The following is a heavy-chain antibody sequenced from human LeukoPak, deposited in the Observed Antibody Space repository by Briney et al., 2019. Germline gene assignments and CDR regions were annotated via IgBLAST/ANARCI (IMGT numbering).Heavy chain of an antibody. V-gene: IGHV4-59*01. Sequence: SETLSLTCTVSGGSISSYYWSWIRHPPGKGLEWIGYIYYSGSTNYNPSLKSRVTISVDTSKNQFSLKLSSVTAADTAVYYCARAPIYDSSGYYRGAFDIWGQGTMVTVSS. D-gene: IGHD3-22*01. CDR3: ARAPIYDSSGYYRGAFDI. J-gene: IGHJ3*02. CDR2: IYYSGST. CDR1: GGSISSYY.